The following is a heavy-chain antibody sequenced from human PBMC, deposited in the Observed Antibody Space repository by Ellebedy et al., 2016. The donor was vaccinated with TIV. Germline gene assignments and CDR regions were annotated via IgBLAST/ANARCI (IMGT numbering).Heavy chain of an antibody. D-gene: IGHD4-23*01. Sequence: AASVKVSCKASGYTFNDYGINWVRQAPGQGLEWMGRINPTGSSTIYAQKFQGRVTLTRDTSTSTVYMELSSLRSEDTAVYYCARPPDGGNRWRFFDYWGQGTLVTVSS. CDR1: GYTFNDYG. J-gene: IGHJ4*02. CDR2: INPTGSST. V-gene: IGHV1-46*02. CDR3: ARPPDGGNRWRFFDY.